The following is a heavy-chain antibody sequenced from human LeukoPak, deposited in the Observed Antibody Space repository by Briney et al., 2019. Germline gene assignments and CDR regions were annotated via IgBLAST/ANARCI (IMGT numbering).Heavy chain of an antibody. CDR1: GFTFSSYS. D-gene: IGHD3-22*01. CDR2: ISSSSSYM. V-gene: IGHV3-21*01. J-gene: IGHJ4*02. Sequence: PGGSLRLSCAASGFTFSSYSMNWVRQAPGKGLEWVSSISSSSSYMYYADSVKGRFTISRDNAKNSLYLQMNSLRAEDTAVYFCAREIKTQYYYDNSGIDYWGQGTLLTVSS. CDR3: AREIKTQYYYDNSGIDY.